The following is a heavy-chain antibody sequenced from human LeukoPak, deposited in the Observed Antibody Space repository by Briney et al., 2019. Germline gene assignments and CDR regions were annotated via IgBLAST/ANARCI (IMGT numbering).Heavy chain of an antibody. CDR2: LYYSGST. D-gene: IGHD5-12*01. Sequence: SETLSLTCTVSGGSITNNNYNWDWIRQPPGKGLEWIGDLYYSGSTHYNPSLKSRVTISVDTSKNQFSLKLSSVTAADTAVYYCARGTDIVVHDAFDIWGQGTMVTVSS. V-gene: IGHV4-39*07. CDR1: GGSITNNNYN. J-gene: IGHJ3*02. CDR3: ARGTDIVVHDAFDI.